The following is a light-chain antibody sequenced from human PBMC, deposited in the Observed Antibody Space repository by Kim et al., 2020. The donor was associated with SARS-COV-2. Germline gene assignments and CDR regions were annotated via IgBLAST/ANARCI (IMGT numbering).Light chain of an antibody. J-gene: IGKJ2*01. Sequence: EIVMTQSPATLSVSPEERATLSCRASQSVSSNLAWYQQKPGQAPRLLIYGASTRATGIPARFSGSGSGTEFTLTISSLQSEDFAVYYCQQYNNWPPYTCGQGTKLEI. CDR3: QQYNNWPPYT. CDR2: GAS. CDR1: QSVSSN. V-gene: IGKV3-15*01.